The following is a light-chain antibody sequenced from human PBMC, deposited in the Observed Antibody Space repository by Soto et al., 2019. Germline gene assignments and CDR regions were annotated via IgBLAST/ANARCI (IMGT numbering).Light chain of an antibody. Sequence: ESVLTQSPATLSLSPGERATLSCRASQSVSSYLAWYQQKPGQAPRLLIYDASNRSTGIPSRFSGSGSGTDFTLTTGSPEPQDFAVYYRQQRSNWPLLTLAGVTKLDIK. CDR2: DAS. V-gene: IGKV3-11*01. CDR3: QQRSNWPLLT. CDR1: QSVSSY. J-gene: IGKJ4*01.